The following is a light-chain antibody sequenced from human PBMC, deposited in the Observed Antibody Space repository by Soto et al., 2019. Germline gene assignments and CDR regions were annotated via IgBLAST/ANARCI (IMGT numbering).Light chain of an antibody. V-gene: IGKV1-27*01. CDR1: EDINNY. CDR3: QKYNTAPWT. J-gene: IGKJ1*01. Sequence: DIQMTQSPSSLSASIGDRVTITCRATEDINNYLAWFQQKPGNVPKLLIYAASTLQSGVPSRFRGSGSGTDFTLTISSLQPEDVATYYCQKYNTAPWTFGQGTKVDIK. CDR2: AAS.